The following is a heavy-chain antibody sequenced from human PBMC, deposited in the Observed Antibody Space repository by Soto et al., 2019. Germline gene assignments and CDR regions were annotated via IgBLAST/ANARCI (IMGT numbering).Heavy chain of an antibody. Sequence: GEALNIACETAPNRFTSYWISWVRQNPGNGLEWMGRIAPSDSYTNYSPSSQGHVTISADKSISTAYLQWSSLKVSDTAMYYWARHSIAAGVAFDIWGQGTMVTVSS. CDR1: PNRFTSYW. CDR3: ARHSIAAGVAFDI. CDR2: IAPSDSYT. D-gene: IGHD6-13*01. J-gene: IGHJ3*02. V-gene: IGHV5-10-1*01.